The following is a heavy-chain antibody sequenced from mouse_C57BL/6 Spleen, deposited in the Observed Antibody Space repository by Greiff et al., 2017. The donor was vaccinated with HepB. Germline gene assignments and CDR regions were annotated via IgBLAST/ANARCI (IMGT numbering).Heavy chain of an antibody. CDR2: INPYNGGT. D-gene: IGHD1-1*01. J-gene: IGHJ4*01. CDR1: GYTFTDYY. CDR3: ARRIYGSSYDYAMDY. Sequence: EVQLQQSGPVLVKPGASVKMSCKASGYTFTDYYMNWVKQSHGKSLEWIGVINPYNGGTSYNQKFKGKATLTVDMSSSTAYMELNSLTSEDSAVYYCARRIYGSSYDYAMDYWGQGTSVTVSS. V-gene: IGHV1-19*01.